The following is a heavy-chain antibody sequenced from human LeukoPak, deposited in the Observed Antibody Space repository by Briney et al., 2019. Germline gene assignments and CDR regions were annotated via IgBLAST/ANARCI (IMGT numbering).Heavy chain of an antibody. V-gene: IGHV4-39*07. CDR3: ARGGYQQTSTFDF. CDR1: GDSISSSPYY. Sequence: SETLSLTCAVSGDSISSSPYYWVWIRQPPGKGLEWIGGVFYSGTTYYNPSLKSRVTISVDTSKNQFSLQLRSVTAADTAVYYCARGGYQQTSTFDFWGQGTLVSVSS. J-gene: IGHJ4*02. CDR2: VFYSGTT. D-gene: IGHD5-18*01.